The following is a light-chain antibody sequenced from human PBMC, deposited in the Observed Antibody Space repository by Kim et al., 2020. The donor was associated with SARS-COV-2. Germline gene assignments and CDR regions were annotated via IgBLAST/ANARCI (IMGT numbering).Light chain of an antibody. Sequence: PGKKARITYGENHIGSKKVHWYQQKPGQAPVQVIYYNSDRPSGIPERFSGSNSGNTATLTISRVEDGDEADHYCQVWDSSSDHVVFGGGTQLTVL. CDR3: QVWDSSSDHVV. CDR1: HIGSKK. V-gene: IGLV3-21*04. J-gene: IGLJ2*01. CDR2: YNS.